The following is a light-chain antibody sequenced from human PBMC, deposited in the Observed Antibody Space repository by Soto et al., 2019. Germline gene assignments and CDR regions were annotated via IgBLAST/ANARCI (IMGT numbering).Light chain of an antibody. CDR2: DAS. V-gene: IGKV3-11*01. CDR3: QQSSNWPLGGFT. CDR1: QSVSSY. J-gene: IGKJ3*01. Sequence: EIVLTQSPATLSLSPGERATLSCRASQSVSSYLAWYQQNPGQAPRLLIYDASNRATGIPARFSGSGSGTDFTLTISSLEPEDFAVYYCQQSSNWPLGGFTFGPGTKVDIK.